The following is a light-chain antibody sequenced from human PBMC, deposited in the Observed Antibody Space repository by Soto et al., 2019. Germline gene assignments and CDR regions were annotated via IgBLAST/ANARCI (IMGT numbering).Light chain of an antibody. CDR2: AAS. V-gene: IGKV1-9*01. J-gene: IGKJ5*01. CDR1: QDIAIY. CDR3: QQSYSAGYT. Sequence: IQLTQSPSSLSASVGDRVTISCRASQDIAIYLAWYQQKPGEAPKLLIYAASTLYGGVPSRFSGSGSGTDFALTITSLQAEDFATYYCQQSYSAGYTFGQGTRLEIK.